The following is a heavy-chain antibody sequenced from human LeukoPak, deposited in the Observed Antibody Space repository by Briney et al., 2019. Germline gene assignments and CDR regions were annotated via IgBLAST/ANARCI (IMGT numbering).Heavy chain of an antibody. V-gene: IGHV1-8*01. J-gene: IGHJ6*03. Sequence: ASVKASCKASGYTFTSYDINWVRQATGQGLEWMGWMNPNSGNTGYAQKFQGRVTMTRNTSISTAYMELSSLRSEDTAVYYCARATTYSNYYYYYMDVWGKGTTVTVSS. D-gene: IGHD4-11*01. CDR1: GYTFTSYD. CDR3: ARATTYSNYYYYYMDV. CDR2: MNPNSGNT.